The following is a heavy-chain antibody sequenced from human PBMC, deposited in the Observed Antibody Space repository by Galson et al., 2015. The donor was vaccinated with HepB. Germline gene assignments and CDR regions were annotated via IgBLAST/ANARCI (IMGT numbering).Heavy chain of an antibody. CDR2: ISYVGFSM. CDR1: GFPFSSYG. V-gene: IGHV3-30*18. Sequence: SLRLSCAASSGFPFSSYGLHWVRQAPGKALEWVAVISYVGFSMYYEDSVKGRFTISRDNSKNTLYLQMNSLRREDTAVYYCAKDPRRILGGTVVGAYYNYYMDVWGKGTTVIVSS. D-gene: IGHD1-26*01. CDR3: AKDPRRILGGTVVGAYYNYYMDV. J-gene: IGHJ6*03.